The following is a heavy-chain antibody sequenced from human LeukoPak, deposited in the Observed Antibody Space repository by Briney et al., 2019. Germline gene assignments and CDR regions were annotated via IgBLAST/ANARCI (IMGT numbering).Heavy chain of an antibody. CDR1: GGSTGSDY. V-gene: IGHV4-59*08. J-gene: IGHJ4*02. Sequence: SETLSLTCSVSGGSTGSDYWSWIRQPPGKGLEWIAYVYYSGVTSYNPSLKSRVAISIDTSKNQFSLNLTSVTAADTAVYYCARLSLHCSGGSCYRGAFDSWGQGTLVTVAS. CDR3: ARLSLHCSGGSCYRGAFDS. CDR2: VYYSGVT. D-gene: IGHD2-15*01.